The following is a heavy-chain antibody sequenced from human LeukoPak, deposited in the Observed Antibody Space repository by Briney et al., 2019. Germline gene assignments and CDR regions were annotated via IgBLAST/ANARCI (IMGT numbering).Heavy chain of an antibody. Sequence: GGSLRLSCAASGFTFSNAWMTWVRQAPGKGLEWVGRIKSKTAGGTIDYAAPVKGRFTISRDDSKNTLYLQMNSLKTEDTAEYYCTTGESMVGSTIHIRWADWGQGTLVTVSS. CDR2: IKSKTAGGTI. D-gene: IGHD1-26*01. CDR1: GFTFSNAW. V-gene: IGHV3-15*01. J-gene: IGHJ4*02. CDR3: TTGESMVGSTIHIRWAD.